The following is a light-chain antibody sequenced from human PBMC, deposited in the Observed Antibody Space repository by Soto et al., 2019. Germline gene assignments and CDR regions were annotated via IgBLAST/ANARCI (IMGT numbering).Light chain of an antibody. CDR1: SNDVGGHSH. J-gene: IGLJ2*01. CDR2: DVT. CDR3: CSYAGTNTVI. Sequence: QSVLTQPRSVSGSPGQSVTISCTGTSNDVGGHSHVSWYQQHPGKAPKVMIYDVTKRPSGVPDRFSGSKSGNTASLTISGLQAEDEAEYHCCSYAGTNTVIFGGGTKLTVL. V-gene: IGLV2-11*01.